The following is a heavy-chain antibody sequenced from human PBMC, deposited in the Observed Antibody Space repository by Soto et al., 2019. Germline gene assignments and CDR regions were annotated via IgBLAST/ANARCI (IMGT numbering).Heavy chain of an antibody. Sequence: SETLSLTCTVSGGSISSGVYYWSWIRHHPGKGLEWIGYIYYSGSTYYNPSLKSRVTISVDTSKNQFSLKLSSVTAADTAVYYRARGEHGSIAARPVDYWGQGTLVTVSS. J-gene: IGHJ4*02. CDR2: IYYSGST. V-gene: IGHV4-31*03. D-gene: IGHD6-6*01. CDR1: GGSISSGVYY. CDR3: ARGEHGSIAARPVDY.